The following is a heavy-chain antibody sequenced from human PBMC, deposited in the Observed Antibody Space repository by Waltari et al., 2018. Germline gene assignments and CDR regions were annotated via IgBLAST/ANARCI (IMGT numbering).Heavy chain of an antibody. D-gene: IGHD1-26*01. J-gene: IGHJ6*02. Sequence: EVQLLESGGGLVQPGGSLRLSCAASGFTFSSYAMSWVRQAPGTGLEWVSAISGSGVSTNYADSVKGRFTISRDNSKNTLYLQMNSLRAEDTAVYYCAKDRDPLWVGATWGYYYYYGMDVWGQGTTVTVSS. V-gene: IGHV3-23*01. CDR3: AKDRDPLWVGATWGYYYYYGMDV. CDR1: GFTFSSYA. CDR2: ISGSGVST.